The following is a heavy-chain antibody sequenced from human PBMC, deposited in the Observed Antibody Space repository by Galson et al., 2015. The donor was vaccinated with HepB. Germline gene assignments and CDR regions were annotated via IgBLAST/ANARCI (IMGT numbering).Heavy chain of an antibody. J-gene: IGHJ3*02. CDR1: GFTFSSYW. CDR3: ARDLRSGYFDWLSKFDAFDI. Sequence: SLRLSCAASGFTFSSYWMSWVRQAPGKGLEWVANIKQDGSEKYYVDSVKGRFTISRDNAKNSLYLQMNSLRAEDTAVYYCARDLRSGYFDWLSKFDAFDIWGQGTMVTVSS. CDR2: IKQDGSEK. D-gene: IGHD3-9*01. V-gene: IGHV3-7*03.